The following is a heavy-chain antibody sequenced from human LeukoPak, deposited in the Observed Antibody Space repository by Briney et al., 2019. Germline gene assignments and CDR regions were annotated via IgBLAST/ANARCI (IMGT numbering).Heavy chain of an antibody. D-gene: IGHD5-18*01. CDR1: GFAFSDYW. V-gene: IGHV3-7*01. J-gene: IGHJ4*02. Sequence: GGSLRLSCAASGFAFSDYWMSWVRQAPGKGLEWVAKIKPDGSEKYYVDSVKGRFTISRDKAKNSLYLQVNSLRDEDTAVYYCARGGYSYGHDYWGQGTLVTVSS. CDR2: IKPDGSEK. CDR3: ARGGYSYGHDY.